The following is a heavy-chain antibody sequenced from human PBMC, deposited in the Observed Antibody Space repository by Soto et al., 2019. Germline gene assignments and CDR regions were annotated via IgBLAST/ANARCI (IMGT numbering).Heavy chain of an antibody. CDR3: AREGRGDYSYNYYGMDV. Sequence: GASVKVSCKASGYTFTGYYMHWVRQAPGQGLEWMGWINPNSGGTNYAQKFQGRVTMTRDTSISTAYMELSRLRSDDTAVYYCAREGRGDYSYNYYGMDVWGQGTTVTVSS. CDR2: INPNSGGT. J-gene: IGHJ6*02. D-gene: IGHD4-17*01. V-gene: IGHV1-2*02. CDR1: GYTFTGYY.